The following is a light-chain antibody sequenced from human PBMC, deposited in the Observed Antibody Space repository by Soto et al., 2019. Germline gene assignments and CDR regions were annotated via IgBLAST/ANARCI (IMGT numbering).Light chain of an antibody. J-gene: IGKJ2*01. Sequence: EIILTQSPASLSVSPGERATLSCRASQSVNNNLAWYQQKPGQAPRLLIYGASTRATGIPGRFRGSGSGTEFTLTITSLQSEDFATYSCQQSYSPPYTFGQGTKLEIK. V-gene: IGKV3-15*01. CDR2: GAS. CDR1: QSVNNN. CDR3: QQSYSPPYT.